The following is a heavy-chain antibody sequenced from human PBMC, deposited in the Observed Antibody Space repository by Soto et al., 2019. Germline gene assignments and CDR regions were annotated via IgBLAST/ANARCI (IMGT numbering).Heavy chain of an antibody. V-gene: IGHV4-59*01. CDR3: GRLSDGYSSPARYFDY. D-gene: IGHD6-13*01. CDR2: IYYSGST. CDR1: GGSISGYY. Sequence: QVQLQESGPGLVKPSETLSLTCTVSGGSISGYYWSWIRQPPGKGLEWIGYIYYSGSTNYNPSLKSRVTISVDTSKNQFSLRLRSVTAADTAVYYCGRLSDGYSSPARYFDYWGQGTLVTVSS. J-gene: IGHJ4*02.